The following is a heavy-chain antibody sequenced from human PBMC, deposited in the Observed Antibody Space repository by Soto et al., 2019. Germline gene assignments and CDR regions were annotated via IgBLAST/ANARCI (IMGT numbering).Heavy chain of an antibody. CDR1: GFTFSGYT. J-gene: IGHJ4*02. V-gene: IGHV3-21*01. CDR3: ASTSFDY. Sequence: PGGSLRLSCAASGFTFSGYTMNWVRQAPGKGLEWVSSITSGSSYIYYADSVKGRFTISRDNAKNSLYLQINSLRAEDTAMYYCASTSFDYWGQGTLVTVSS. CDR2: ITSGSSYI.